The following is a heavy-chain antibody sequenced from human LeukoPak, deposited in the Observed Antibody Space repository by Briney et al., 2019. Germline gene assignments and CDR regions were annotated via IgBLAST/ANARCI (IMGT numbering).Heavy chain of an antibody. V-gene: IGHV4-59*08. CDR2: IYYSRSI. D-gene: IGHD5-12*01. Sequence: SETLSLTCTVSGGSISIYYWSWIRQPPGKGLEGIGYIYYSRSINYNPSLKSRVTISVDTSKIQFSLKLSSVTAADTAVYYCARLTVGYDLSLDYWGQGTLVTVSS. CDR3: ARLTVGYDLSLDY. CDR1: GGSISIYY. J-gene: IGHJ4*02.